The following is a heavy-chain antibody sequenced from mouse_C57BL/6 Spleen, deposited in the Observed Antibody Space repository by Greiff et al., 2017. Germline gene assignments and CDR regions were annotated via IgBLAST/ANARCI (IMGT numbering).Heavy chain of an antibody. J-gene: IGHJ2*01. CDR3: ARSTNGYYVDFDC. Sequence: EVQLQQSGPELVKPGASVKISCKASGYSFTGYYMNWVKQSPEKSLEWIGEINPSTGGTTYNQKFKAKATLTVDKSSSTAYMQLKSLTSEDSAVYYCARSTNGYYVDFDCWGQGTTLTVSS. CDR2: INPSTGGT. V-gene: IGHV1-42*01. D-gene: IGHD2-3*01. CDR1: GYSFTGYY.